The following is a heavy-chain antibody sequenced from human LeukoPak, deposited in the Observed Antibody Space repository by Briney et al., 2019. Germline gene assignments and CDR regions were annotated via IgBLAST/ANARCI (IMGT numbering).Heavy chain of an antibody. J-gene: IGHJ4*02. D-gene: IGHD3-10*01. V-gene: IGHV1-69*04. CDR3: AREGTRSCGSGSPQFAY. CDR1: GGTFSSYA. Sequence: ASVRVSCKASGGTFSSYAISWVRQAPGQGLEWMGRIIPILGIANYAQKFQGRVTITAHKSTSTAYMELSSLRSEETAVHYCAREGTRSCGSGSPQFAYWGQGTLVTVSS. CDR2: IIPILGIA.